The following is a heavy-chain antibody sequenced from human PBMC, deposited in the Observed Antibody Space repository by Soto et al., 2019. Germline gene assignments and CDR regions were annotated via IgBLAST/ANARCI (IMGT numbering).Heavy chain of an antibody. Sequence: LTGTISGDSISSNTAACNSIRQSPSRGLEWLGRTYYRSKWYNDYAVSVKSRITINPDTSKNQFSLQLNSMTPEDTAVFYCARDPVGGSRSYAFDIWGQGTMVTVSS. D-gene: IGHD1-26*01. J-gene: IGHJ3*02. V-gene: IGHV6-1*01. CDR2: TYYRSKWYN. CDR1: GDSISSNTAA. CDR3: ARDPVGGSRSYAFDI.